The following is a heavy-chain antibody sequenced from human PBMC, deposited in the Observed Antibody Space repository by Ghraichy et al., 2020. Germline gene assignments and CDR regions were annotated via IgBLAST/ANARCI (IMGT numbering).Heavy chain of an antibody. CDR1: GFTFSGYS. CDR2: ITSSGSFT. V-gene: IGHV3-21*01. J-gene: IGHJ6*03. D-gene: IGHD4-23*01. Sequence: GGSLRLSCAASGFTFSGYSMNWVRQAPAKGLEWVSSITSSGSFTYYADSVKGRFTISRDNSKNSVYLQINSLRDEDTAVYFCARGSTVVRVVYYASMDVWGQGTTVTVS. CDR3: ARGSTVVRVVYYASMDV.